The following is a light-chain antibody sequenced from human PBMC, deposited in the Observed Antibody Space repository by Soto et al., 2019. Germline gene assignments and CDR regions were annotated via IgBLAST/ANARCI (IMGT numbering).Light chain of an antibody. Sequence: QSVLTQPHSVSGSPGQSVTISCTGTSSDVGGYNYVSWYQQHPGKAPKLMIYDVSKRPSGVPDRFSGSKSGNTASLTISGLQAEDEADYYCCSYAGSYGVFGGGTKLTVL. CDR2: DVS. CDR3: CSYAGSYGV. V-gene: IGLV2-11*01. J-gene: IGLJ2*01. CDR1: SSDVGGYNY.